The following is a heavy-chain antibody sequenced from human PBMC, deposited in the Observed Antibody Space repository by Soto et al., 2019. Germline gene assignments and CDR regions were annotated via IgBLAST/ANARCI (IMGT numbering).Heavy chain of an antibody. J-gene: IGHJ2*01. CDR2: IYHSGIT. Sequence: QLQLQESGSGLVKPSQTLSLTCAVSGGSISSGGYSWSWIRQPPGKGLECIGDIYHSGITYYNPSLKSRVNISVDRPKNQFSLKLSAVTAADTAVYYCARDQVYGWYFALWGRGTLVTVSS. CDR3: ARDQVYGWYFAL. V-gene: IGHV4-30-2*01. CDR1: GGSISSGGYS. D-gene: IGHD2-8*01.